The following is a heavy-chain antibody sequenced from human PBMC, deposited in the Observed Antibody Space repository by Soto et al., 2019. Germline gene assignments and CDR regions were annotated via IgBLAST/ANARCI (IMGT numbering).Heavy chain of an antibody. CDR1: GGSISSGDYY. CDR2: IYYSGST. CDR3: ARHLIVGSATSKFYYGMDV. D-gene: IGHD1-26*01. J-gene: IGHJ6*02. V-gene: IGHV4-30-4*02. Sequence: PSETLSLTCTVSGGSISSGDYYWSWIRQPPGKGLEWIEYIYYSGSTYYNPSLKSRVTISVDTSKNQFSLKLSSVTAADTAVYYCARHLIVGSATSKFYYGMDVWGQGTTVTVSS.